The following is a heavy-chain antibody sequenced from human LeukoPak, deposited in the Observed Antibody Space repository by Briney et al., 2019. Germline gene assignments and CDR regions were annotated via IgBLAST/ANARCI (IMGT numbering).Heavy chain of an antibody. CDR2: ISYDGSNK. J-gene: IGHJ5*02. V-gene: IGHV3-30*03. CDR3: ARGYSYGEDVNWFDP. Sequence: PGGSLRLSCAASGFTFSSYGMHWVRQAPGKGLEWVAVISYDGSNKYYADSVKGRFTISRDNSKNTLYLQMNSLRAEDTAVYYCARGYSYGEDVNWFDPWGQGTLVTVSS. D-gene: IGHD5-18*01. CDR1: GFTFSSYG.